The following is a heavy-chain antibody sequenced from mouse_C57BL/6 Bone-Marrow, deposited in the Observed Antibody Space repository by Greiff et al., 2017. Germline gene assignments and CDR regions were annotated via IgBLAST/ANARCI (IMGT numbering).Heavy chain of an antibody. J-gene: IGHJ1*03. D-gene: IGHD2-5*01. V-gene: IGHV1-64*01. Sequence: QVQLQQPGAELVKPGASVKLSCKASGYTFTSYWMNWVKQRPGQGLEWIGMIHPYSGSTNYNEKFKSKATLTVDKSYSTAYMQLSSLTSEDSAVXYCERGAHSNYDWYFDFWGTGTTVTVSS. CDR1: GYTFTSYW. CDR3: ERGAHSNYDWYFDF. CDR2: IHPYSGST.